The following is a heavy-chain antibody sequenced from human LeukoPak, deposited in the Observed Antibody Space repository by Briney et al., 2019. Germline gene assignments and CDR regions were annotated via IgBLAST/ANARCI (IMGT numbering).Heavy chain of an antibody. CDR2: IYSGGST. CDR1: GSTVSSNY. CDR3: ATGQTRGYSGYGYFDY. J-gene: IGHJ4*02. Sequence: GGSLRLSCAASGSTVSSNYMSWVRQAPGKGLEWVSVIYSGGSTYYADSVKGRFTISRDNSKNTLYLQMNSLRAEDTAVYYCATGQTRGYSGYGYFDYWGQGTLVTVSS. V-gene: IGHV3-53*01. D-gene: IGHD5-12*01.